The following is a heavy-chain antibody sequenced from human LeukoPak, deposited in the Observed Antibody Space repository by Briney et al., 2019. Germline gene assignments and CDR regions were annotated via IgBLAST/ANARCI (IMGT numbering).Heavy chain of an antibody. CDR1: GFTFSSYA. Sequence: GGSLRLSCAASGFTFSSYAMSWVRQAPGKGLEWVSAISGSGGSTYYADSVKGRFTISRDNSKNTLYLQMSSLRAEDTAACYCAKRIPHYDFWSGSFDYWGQGTLVTVSS. CDR2: ISGSGGST. J-gene: IGHJ4*02. CDR3: AKRIPHYDFWSGSFDY. D-gene: IGHD3-3*01. V-gene: IGHV3-23*01.